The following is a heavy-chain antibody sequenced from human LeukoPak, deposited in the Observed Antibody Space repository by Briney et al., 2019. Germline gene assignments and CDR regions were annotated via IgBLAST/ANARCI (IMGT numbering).Heavy chain of an antibody. V-gene: IGHV3-23*01. Sequence: GRSLRLSCAASGFTFSSYAMSWVRQAPGKGLEWVSAIGGSGGSTYYADSVRGRFTISRDNSKNTLYLQMNSLRAEDTAVYYCAKGTGVRGALGAFDIWGQGTMVTVSS. CDR3: AKGTGVRGALGAFDI. J-gene: IGHJ3*02. CDR2: IGGSGGST. D-gene: IGHD3-10*01. CDR1: GFTFSSYA.